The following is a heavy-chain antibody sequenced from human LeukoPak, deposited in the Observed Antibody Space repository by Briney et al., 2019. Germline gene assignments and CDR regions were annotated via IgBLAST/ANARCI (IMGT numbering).Heavy chain of an antibody. CDR3: AKPRGLWFGELLYFDY. Sequence: GGSLRLSCAASGFTFSSYEMNWVRQAPGKGLEWVSYISSSGSTIYYADSVKGRFTISRDNAKNSLYLQMNSLRAEDTAVYYCAKPRGLWFGELLYFDYWGQGTLVTVSS. CDR1: GFTFSSYE. D-gene: IGHD3-10*01. V-gene: IGHV3-48*03. CDR2: ISSSGSTI. J-gene: IGHJ4*02.